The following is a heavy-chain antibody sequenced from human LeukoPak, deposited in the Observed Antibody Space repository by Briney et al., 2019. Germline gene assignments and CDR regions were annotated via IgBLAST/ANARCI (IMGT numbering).Heavy chain of an antibody. V-gene: IGHV3-48*03. D-gene: IGHD5-18*01. CDR3: ARDSLRLHTPMVGDAFDI. CDR2: VSGSHSEI. Sequence: TGGSLRLSCAASRFTFNNFEMNWVRQAPGKGLQWVSYVSGSHSEIHYGDSVKGRFTITRDNSKNTVYLQMNSLRAEDTAVYYCARDSLRLHTPMVGDAFDIWGQGTMVTVSS. J-gene: IGHJ3*02. CDR1: RFTFNNFE.